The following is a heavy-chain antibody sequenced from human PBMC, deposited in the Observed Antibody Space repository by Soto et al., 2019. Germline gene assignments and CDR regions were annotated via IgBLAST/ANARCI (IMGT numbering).Heavy chain of an antibody. D-gene: IGHD2-15*01. CDR1: GGSISSSSYY. CDR2: IYYSGST. J-gene: IGHJ4*02. Sequence: QLQLQESGPGLVKPSETLSLTCTVSGGSISSSSYYWGWIRQPPGKGLEWIGSIYYSGSTYYNPSLKSRVTISVDTSKNQFSLKLSSVTAADTAVYYCARHPGYCSGGSCYPFDYWGQGTLVTVSS. V-gene: IGHV4-39*01. CDR3: ARHPGYCSGGSCYPFDY.